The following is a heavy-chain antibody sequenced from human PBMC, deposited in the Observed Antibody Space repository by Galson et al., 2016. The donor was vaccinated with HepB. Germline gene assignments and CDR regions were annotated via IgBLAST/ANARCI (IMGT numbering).Heavy chain of an antibody. CDR2: IYSGGST. D-gene: IGHD3-10*01. CDR3: ARDHRGGIEYYYGMDV. J-gene: IGHJ6*02. V-gene: IGHV3-66*01. CDR1: GFTVSSNY. Sequence: SLRLSCAASGFTVSSNYISWVRQAPGKGLEWVSVIYSGGSTYYADSVKDRFTISRDNSKNTVYRQMNSLRVEDTAVYYCARDHRGGIEYYYGMDVWGQGTTVTVSS.